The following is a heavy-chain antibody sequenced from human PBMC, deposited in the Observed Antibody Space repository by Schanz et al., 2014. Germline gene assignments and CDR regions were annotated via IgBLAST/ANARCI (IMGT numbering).Heavy chain of an antibody. CDR2: TYLGGNT. V-gene: IGHV3-66*01. CDR1: GFSISDHT. Sequence: VHLVESGGGVVQPGGSLRLSCAASGFSISDHTMRWDRQAPGKGLEPVSVTYLGGNTDYADSVKGRFTISRDDSKNTLHLQMNSLRSEDTAIYFCARDQASTHWGQGTPVTVSS. CDR3: ARDQASTH. J-gene: IGHJ4*02.